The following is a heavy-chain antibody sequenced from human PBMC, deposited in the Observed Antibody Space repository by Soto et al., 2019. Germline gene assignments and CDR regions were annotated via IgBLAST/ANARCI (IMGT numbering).Heavy chain of an antibody. Sequence: QVQLQESGPGLVEPSETLSLTCTVSGGSISSYSWNWIRQPAGKGLEWIGRVDTTGGTNYIPSLKSRVPMPVDTSKNQFSLNLRFVTAADTAVYFCAKDDSGAADIWGQGTMVTVS. CDR3: AKDDSGAADI. D-gene: IGHD3-16*01. J-gene: IGHJ3*02. CDR1: GGSISSYS. CDR2: VDTTGGT. V-gene: IGHV4-4*07.